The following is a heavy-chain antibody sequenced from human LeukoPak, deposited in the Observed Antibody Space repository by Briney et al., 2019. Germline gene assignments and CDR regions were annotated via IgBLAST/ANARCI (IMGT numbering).Heavy chain of an antibody. Sequence: NSSETLSLTCTVSGGSISSHYWSWIRQPPGKGLEWIGYIYYSGSTNYNPSLKSRVTISVDTSKNQFSLKLSSVAAADTAVYYCARVRCSSTSCYHYYYYYMDVWGKGTTVTVSS. J-gene: IGHJ6*03. D-gene: IGHD2-2*01. CDR1: GGSISSHY. V-gene: IGHV4-59*11. CDR3: ARVRCSSTSCYHYYYYYMDV. CDR2: IYYSGST.